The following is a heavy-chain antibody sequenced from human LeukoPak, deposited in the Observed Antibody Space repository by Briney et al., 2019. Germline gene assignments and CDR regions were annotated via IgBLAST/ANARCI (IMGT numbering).Heavy chain of an antibody. CDR3: ARRTKGYSYGDYYGMDV. V-gene: IGHV4-59*08. CDR2: IYYSGST. CDR1: AGSISSYY. D-gene: IGHD5-18*01. J-gene: IGHJ6*02. Sequence: SETLSLTCTVYAGSISSYYWSWLRQPPGKGLEWIGYIYYSGSTNYNPSLKSRVTISVDTSKNQFSLKLSSVTAADTAVYYCARRTKGYSYGDYYGMDVWGQGTTVTVSS.